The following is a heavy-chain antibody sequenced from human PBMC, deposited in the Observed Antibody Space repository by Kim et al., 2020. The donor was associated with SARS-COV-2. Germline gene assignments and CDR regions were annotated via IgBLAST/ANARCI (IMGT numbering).Heavy chain of an antibody. CDR1: GFALSSYE. J-gene: IGHJ6*02. CDR2: ITNSGSNR. CDR3: ARAIVKCGSWSDYPRGGRDG. D-gene: IGHD3-3*01. V-gene: IGHV3-48*03. Sequence: GGSLRLSCAASGFALSSYEMNWVRQAPGKGLEWVSDITNSGSNRYYAASVKGRFTISRDNAKNSLYLQMNTLRADDTGVYYCARAIVKCGSWSDYPRGGRDGWGQGTTVSVSS.